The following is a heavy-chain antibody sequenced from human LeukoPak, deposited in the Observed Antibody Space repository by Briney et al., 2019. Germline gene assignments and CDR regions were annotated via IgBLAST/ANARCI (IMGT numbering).Heavy chain of an antibody. V-gene: IGHV4-4*07. CDR1: GGSISSYY. CDR3: ARSYYDSSGYYYVGGYYYYMDV. CDR2: IYTSGST. Sequence: SETLSLTCTVSGGSISSYYWSWIRQPAGKGLEWIGRIYTSGSTNYNPSLKSRVTMSVDTSKNQFSLKLSSVTAADTAVYYCARSYYDSSGYYYVGGYYYYMDVWGKGTTVTVSS. D-gene: IGHD3-22*01. J-gene: IGHJ6*03.